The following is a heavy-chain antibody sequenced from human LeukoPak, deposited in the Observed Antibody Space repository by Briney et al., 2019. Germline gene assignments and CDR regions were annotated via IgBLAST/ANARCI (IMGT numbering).Heavy chain of an antibody. CDR3: ARGVDRTKIYS. Sequence: KPSETQSLTCTVSDDSVSSGTYYWNWIRLYPGKGLEWMGCTHYTGSIYYNPSLKSRVTISVDTSKNQFSLNVNSVTAADTAVYYCARGVDRTKIYSWGQGTLVTVSS. D-gene: IGHD5-12*01. CDR2: THYTGSI. V-gene: IGHV4-31*03. CDR1: DDSVSSGTYY. J-gene: IGHJ4*02.